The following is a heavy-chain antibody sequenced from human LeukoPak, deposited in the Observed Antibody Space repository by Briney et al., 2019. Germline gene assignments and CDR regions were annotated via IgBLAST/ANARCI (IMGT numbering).Heavy chain of an antibody. CDR1: GGSISIYY. CDR3: ARVPSSWEDY. CDR2: IYTSGST. V-gene: IGHV4-4*07. Sequence: SETLSLTCTVSGGSISIYYWSWIRQPAANGLEWIGRIYTSGSTNYNPSLKSRVTMSVDTSKNQFSLKLSSVTAADTAVYYCARVPSSWEDYWGQGTLVTVSS. D-gene: IGHD6-13*01. J-gene: IGHJ4*02.